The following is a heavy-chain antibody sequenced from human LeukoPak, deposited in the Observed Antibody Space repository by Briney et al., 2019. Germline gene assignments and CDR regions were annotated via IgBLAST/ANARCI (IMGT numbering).Heavy chain of an antibody. J-gene: IGHJ4*02. CDR3: ARDFKDYYDSSGSAPFDY. D-gene: IGHD3-22*01. V-gene: IGHV3-7*01. CDR2: IKQDGSEK. CDR1: GFTFTSWG. Sequence: PGGSLRLSCATSGFTFTSWGMHWVRQAPDKGLEWVANIKQDGSEKYYVDSVKGRFTISRDNAKNSLYLQMNSLRAEDTAVYYCARDFKDYYDSSGSAPFDYWGQGTLVTVSS.